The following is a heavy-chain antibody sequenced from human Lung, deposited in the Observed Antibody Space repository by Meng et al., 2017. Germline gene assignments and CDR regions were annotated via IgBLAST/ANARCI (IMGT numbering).Heavy chain of an antibody. V-gene: IGHV4-34*01. J-gene: IGHJ4*02. CDR2: INHSGST. CDR3: ARGPTTMAHDFDY. Sequence: VQLQQWGGGLLKPSETLSLICVVSGGSFSDYYWSWIRQPPGKGLEWIGEINHSGSTNYNPSLERRATISVDTSQNNLSLKLSSVAAADSAVYYCARGPTTMAHDFDYWGQGTLVTVSS. CDR1: GGSFSDYY. D-gene: IGHD4-11*01.